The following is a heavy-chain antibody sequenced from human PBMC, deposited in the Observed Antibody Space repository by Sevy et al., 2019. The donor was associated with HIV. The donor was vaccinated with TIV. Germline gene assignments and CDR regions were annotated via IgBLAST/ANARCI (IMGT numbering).Heavy chain of an antibody. J-gene: IGHJ6*02. D-gene: IGHD2-2*01. CDR1: GFTFSSYS. CDR2: ISSSSSTI. Sequence: GGSLRLSCAASGFTFSSYSMNWVRQAPGKGLEWVSYISSSSSTIYYADSVKGRFTISRDNAKNSLYLQMNSLRAEDTAVYYCARDPIVVVPAALYYYYGMDVWGQRTTVTVSS. CDR3: ARDPIVVVPAALYYYYGMDV. V-gene: IGHV3-48*01.